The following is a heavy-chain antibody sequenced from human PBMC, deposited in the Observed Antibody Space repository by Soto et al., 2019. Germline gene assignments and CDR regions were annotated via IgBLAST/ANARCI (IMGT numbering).Heavy chain of an antibody. CDR2: INWSGATT. CDR1: GFTFDDHG. CDR3: ARDRSYYDSSGSYSPPY. Sequence: GGSLRLSCTASGFTFDDHGMSWVRQAPGKGLERVSAINWSGATTHFADSVKGRFTISRDNSKNTLYLQMNSLRAEDTAVYYCARDRSYYDSSGSYSPPYWGQGTLVTVSS. V-gene: IGHV3-23*01. J-gene: IGHJ4*02. D-gene: IGHD3-22*01.